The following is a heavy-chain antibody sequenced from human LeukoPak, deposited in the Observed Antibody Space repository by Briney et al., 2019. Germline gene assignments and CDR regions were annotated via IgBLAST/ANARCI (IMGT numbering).Heavy chain of an antibody. CDR1: GYTFTGYY. J-gene: IGHJ4*02. V-gene: IGHV1-2*02. CDR3: ASGTHSSSWYYFDY. D-gene: IGHD6-13*01. CDR2: INPNSGGT. Sequence: GASVKVSCKASGYTFTGYYMHWVRQAPGQGLERMGWINPNSGGTNYAQKFQGRVTMTRDTSISTAYMELSRLRSDDTAVYYCASGTHSSSWYYFDYWGQGTLVTVSS.